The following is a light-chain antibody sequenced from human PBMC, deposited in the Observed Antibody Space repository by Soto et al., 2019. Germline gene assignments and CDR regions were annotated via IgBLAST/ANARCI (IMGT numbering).Light chain of an antibody. V-gene: IGLV3-1*01. CDR2: QDN. J-gene: IGLJ1*01. CDR1: KLGDQY. Sequence: SYELTQPPSVSVSPGQTASIPCSGDKLGDQYACWYQQKPGQSPVLVIYQDNKRPSGIPERFSGSNSGNTTTLTISGTQAMDEADYYCQAWDSSTLYVFGTGTKLTVL. CDR3: QAWDSSTLYV.